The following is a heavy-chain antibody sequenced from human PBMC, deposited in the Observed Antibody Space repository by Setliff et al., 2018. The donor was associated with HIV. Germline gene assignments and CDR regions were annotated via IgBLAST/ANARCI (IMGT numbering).Heavy chain of an antibody. CDR2: INPSEST. CDR3: ARGGDWTLDY. V-gene: IGHV4-34*01. D-gene: IGHD2-21*02. CDR1: GGSFSNHY. J-gene: IGHJ4*02. Sequence: SETLSLTCAVYGGSFSNHYWTWIRQPPGKGLEWIGEINPSESTHYNPSLKSRVTISVDTSKNQFSLILTSVTAADTAVYYCARGGDWTLDYWGRGSLSPSPQ.